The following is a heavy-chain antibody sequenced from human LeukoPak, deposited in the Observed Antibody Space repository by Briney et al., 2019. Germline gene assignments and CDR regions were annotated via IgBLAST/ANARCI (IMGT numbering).Heavy chain of an antibody. CDR2: IKPKTDGETT. D-gene: IGHD2-21*01. J-gene: IGHJ4*02. CDR3: ITPLPYSAQ. Sequence: PGGSLRLSCAASGLTVSNNYLSWVRQAPGKGLEWVGRIKPKTDGETTEYAAPVKGRFSISRDDSKNMLYLQMNSLKTEDTAVYYCITPLPYSAQGGQGTLVTVSS. CDR1: GLTVSNNY. V-gene: IGHV3-15*01.